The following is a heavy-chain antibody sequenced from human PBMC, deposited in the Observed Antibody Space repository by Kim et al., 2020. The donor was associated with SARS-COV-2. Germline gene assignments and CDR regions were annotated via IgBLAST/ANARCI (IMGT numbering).Heavy chain of an antibody. J-gene: IGHJ6*02. D-gene: IGHD6-13*01. CDR3: AREVWVAAAADYYYYDMDV. V-gene: IGHV3-66*01. CDR2: IYSGGST. CDR1: GFTVSSNY. Sequence: GGSLRLSCAASGFTVSSNYMSWVRQAPGKGLEWVSVIYSGGSTYYADSVKGRFTISRDNSKNTLYLQMNSLRAEDTAVYYCAREVWVAAAADYYYYDMDVWGQGTTVTVSS.